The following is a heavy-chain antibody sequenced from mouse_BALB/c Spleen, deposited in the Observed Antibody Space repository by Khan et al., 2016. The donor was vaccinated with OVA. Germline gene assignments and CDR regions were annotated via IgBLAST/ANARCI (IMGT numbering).Heavy chain of an antibody. Sequence: QIQLVQSGPELKKPGETVKISCKASGFTLTNYGMSWVKQAPGKGLKWMGWINTYTGEPTNADDFKGRFAFSLDNSASAAYLQLNNLKNEDKATFFCARRNYSYDRYFDVWGAGTTVTGSS. D-gene: IGHD2-12*01. J-gene: IGHJ1*01. CDR2: INTYTGEP. CDR3: ARRNYSYDRYFDV. CDR1: GFTLTNYG. V-gene: IGHV9-1*02.